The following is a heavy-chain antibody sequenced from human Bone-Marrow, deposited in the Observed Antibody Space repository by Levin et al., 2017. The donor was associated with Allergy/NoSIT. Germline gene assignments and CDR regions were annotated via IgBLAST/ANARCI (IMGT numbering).Heavy chain of an antibody. Sequence: SETLSLTCAVYSEAFSGYYWSWIRQSPGKGLEWIAEINHAGDTNYNTSLKSRVTLSVDTANYQFSLKMTSMTAADTAVYYGARGLGWQHLVWASNWFDPWGQGTLVIVSS. CDR2: INHAGDT. CDR1: SEAFSGYY. J-gene: IGHJ5*02. CDR3: ARGLGWQHLVWASNWFDP. V-gene: IGHV4-34*01. D-gene: IGHD6-13*01.